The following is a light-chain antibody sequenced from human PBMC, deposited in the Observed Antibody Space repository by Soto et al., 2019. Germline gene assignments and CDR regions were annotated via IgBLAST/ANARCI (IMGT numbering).Light chain of an antibody. Sequence: DIVMTQSPLSLPVTPGEPASISCRSSQSLLHSNGYNYLDWYLQKPGQSPQLLIYLGSNRASGVPDRFSGSGSGTEFTLKISRVGAEDVGVYYCMQDLQTRTFGQGTKLEIK. J-gene: IGKJ2*01. CDR1: QSLLHSNGYNY. V-gene: IGKV2-28*01. CDR2: LGS. CDR3: MQDLQTRT.